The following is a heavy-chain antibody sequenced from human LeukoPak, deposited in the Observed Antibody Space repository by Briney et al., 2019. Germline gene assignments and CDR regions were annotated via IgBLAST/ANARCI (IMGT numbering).Heavy chain of an antibody. CDR3: AREKGTLIRAMAFEM. CDR2: INQDGGTK. CDR1: GFTFGDYV. Sequence: GGSLRLSCTASGFTFGDYVMSWVRHTPGKGLEWVANINQDGGTKYYRDFAKGRFTISRDNAQNSLYLQINSLRAEDTAVYYCAREKGTLIRAMAFEMWGQGTMVTVSS. J-gene: IGHJ3*02. D-gene: IGHD3-10*01. V-gene: IGHV3-7*01.